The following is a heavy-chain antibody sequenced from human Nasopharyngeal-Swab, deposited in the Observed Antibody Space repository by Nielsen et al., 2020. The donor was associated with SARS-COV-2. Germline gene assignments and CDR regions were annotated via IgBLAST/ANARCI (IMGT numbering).Heavy chain of an antibody. CDR3: ARGDTDLVTIRDY. D-gene: IGHD5-18*01. Sequence: GESLKISCAASGFTFSSYSMNWVRQAPGKGLEWVSSISSGRTSIYYADSVKGRFTISRDNAKNSLYLQMNSLRAEDTAVYYCARGDTDLVTIRDYWGQGTLVTVSS. CDR1: GFTFSSYS. J-gene: IGHJ4*02. V-gene: IGHV3-21*01. CDR2: ISSGRTSI.